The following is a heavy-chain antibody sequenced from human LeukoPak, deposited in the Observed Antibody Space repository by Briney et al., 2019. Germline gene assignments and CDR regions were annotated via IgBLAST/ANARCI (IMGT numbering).Heavy chain of an antibody. V-gene: IGHV3-74*01. J-gene: IGHJ4*02. CDR1: GFTFSSYW. Sequence: GGSLRLSCAASGFTFSSYWMHWVRQAPGKGLVWVSRINSDGSSTSYADSVKGRFTISRDNAKNTLYLQMNSLRAEDTAVYYCARDRENSYGLYYFDYWGQGTLATVSS. D-gene: IGHD5-18*01. CDR3: ARDRENSYGLYYFDY. CDR2: INSDGSST.